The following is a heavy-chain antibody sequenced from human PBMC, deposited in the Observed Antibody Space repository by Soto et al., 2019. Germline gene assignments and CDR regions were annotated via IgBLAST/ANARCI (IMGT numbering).Heavy chain of an antibody. D-gene: IGHD4-17*01. CDR1: GGSFSGYY. CDR3: ARYPNYGDYLAQYFQH. J-gene: IGHJ1*01. Sequence: QVQLQQWGAGLLKPSETLSLTCAVYGGSFSGYYWSWIRQPPGKGLEWIGEINHSGSTNYNPSLKSRVTISVDTSKNQFSLKLSSLTPADTAVYYCARYPNYGDYLAQYFQHWGQGTLVTVSS. CDR2: INHSGST. V-gene: IGHV4-34*01.